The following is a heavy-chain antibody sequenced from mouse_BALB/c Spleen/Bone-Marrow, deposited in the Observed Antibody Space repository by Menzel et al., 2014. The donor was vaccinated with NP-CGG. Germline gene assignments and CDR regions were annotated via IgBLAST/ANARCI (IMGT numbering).Heavy chain of an antibody. CDR3: ARVYGWYFDV. Sequence: EVQGVESGGGLVQPGGSRKLSCAASGFTFSSFGMHWVRQAPEKGLEWVAYISSGSTAICYADTVKGRFTISRDNPKNTLFLQMTSLRSEDTAMYYCARVYGWYFDVWGAGTTVTVSS. CDR1: GFTFSSFG. CDR2: ISSGSTAI. V-gene: IGHV5-17*02. J-gene: IGHJ1*01. D-gene: IGHD1-1*01.